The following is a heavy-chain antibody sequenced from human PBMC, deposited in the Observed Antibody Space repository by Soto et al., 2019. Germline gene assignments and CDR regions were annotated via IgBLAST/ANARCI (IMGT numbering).Heavy chain of an antibody. CDR1: GGAISSGDYY. D-gene: IGHD3-3*01. V-gene: IGHV4-30-4*01. CDR3: ARIPPDYLYTSGQTSKYYFDY. J-gene: IGHJ4*01. CDR2: IYYIGST. Sequence: QVQLQESGPGLGTPSQTLSLTCTFSGGAISSGDYYWSWIRQPPGKGLDCIGYIYYIGSTYYNTSLNSRVTISVDKSKNQFFMMVSSVTAADTAVYYWARIPPDYLYTSGQTSKYYFDYWGPGTLVTVS.